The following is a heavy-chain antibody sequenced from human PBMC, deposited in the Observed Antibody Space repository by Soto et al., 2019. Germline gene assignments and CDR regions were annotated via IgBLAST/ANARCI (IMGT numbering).Heavy chain of an antibody. CDR3: ARLTTTVFYYYYYGMDV. Sequence: GASVKVSCKASGGTFSSYAISWVRQAPGQGLEWMGGIIPIFGTANYAQKFQGRVTITADKSTSTAYMELSSLRSEDTAVYYCARLTTTVFYYYYYGMDVWGQGTTVTVSS. D-gene: IGHD4-4*01. CDR1: GGTFSSYA. CDR2: IIPIFGTA. V-gene: IGHV1-69*06. J-gene: IGHJ6*02.